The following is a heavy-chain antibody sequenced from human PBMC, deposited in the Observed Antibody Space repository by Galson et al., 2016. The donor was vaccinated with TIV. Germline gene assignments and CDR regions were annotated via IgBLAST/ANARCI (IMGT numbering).Heavy chain of an antibody. CDR3: ARVSRREVTGWYFDL. CDR2: IYPDDSDT. J-gene: IGHJ2*01. D-gene: IGHD2-21*02. V-gene: IGHV5-51*03. CDR1: GYNFPIYW. Sequence: QSGAEVKKPGESLKISCKGSGYNFPIYWIGWVRQMPGKGLEWVGVIYPDDSDTRYSPTFQGQVIISADKSTTTAYLQWSSLKASDTAMYYCARVSRREVTGWYFDLWGRGTLVTVSS.